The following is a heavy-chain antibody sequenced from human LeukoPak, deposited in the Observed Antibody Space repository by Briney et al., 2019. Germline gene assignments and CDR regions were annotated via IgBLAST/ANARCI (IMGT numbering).Heavy chain of an antibody. V-gene: IGHV3-7*01. CDR1: GFTLSSYN. D-gene: IGHD3-3*01. CDR3: ARERQNKDFWSGGDY. J-gene: IGHJ4*02. CDR2: IKQDGSEK. Sequence: GGSLRLSCAASGFTLSSYNMSWVRQAPGKGLEWVANIKQDGSEKYYVDSVKGRFTISRDNAKNSLYLQMNTLRPEDTAVYYCARERQNKDFWSGGDYWGQGTLVTVSS.